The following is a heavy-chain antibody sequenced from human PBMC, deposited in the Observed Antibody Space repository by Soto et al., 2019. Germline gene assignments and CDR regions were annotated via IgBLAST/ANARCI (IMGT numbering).Heavy chain of an antibody. CDR2: VDWNGDK. CDR3: GRRSSSFDFWGNDY. Sequence: QITLKESGPALVKPTQPLTLTCSFSGLSLTTGGLGVTWFRQPPGKAPEWLALVDWNGDKRYSPSLRNRLTITKDTSRNQVVLTMTNMDPVDTATYYCGRRSSSFDFWGNDYWGQGIQVTVSS. J-gene: IGHJ4*02. D-gene: IGHD3-3*01. V-gene: IGHV2-5*01. CDR1: GLSLTTGGLG.